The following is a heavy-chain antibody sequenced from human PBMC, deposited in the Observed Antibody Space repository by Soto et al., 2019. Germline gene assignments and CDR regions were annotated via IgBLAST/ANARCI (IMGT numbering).Heavy chain of an antibody. Sequence: LSLTCSVSGASINNFAYYWGWIRQPPGKGLEWIGTVYYNENTYYNPSLRSRVAISVDTAKDQFSLNLRSVTAADTAVYFCARRERYYGSPGWFDPWGQGTLVTVSS. CDR2: VYYNENT. J-gene: IGHJ5*01. CDR1: GASINNFAYY. CDR3: ARRERYYGSPGWFDP. D-gene: IGHD3-10*01. V-gene: IGHV4-39*01.